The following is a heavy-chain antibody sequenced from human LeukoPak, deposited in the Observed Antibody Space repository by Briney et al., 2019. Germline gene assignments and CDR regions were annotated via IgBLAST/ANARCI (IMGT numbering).Heavy chain of an antibody. CDR3: ARAAGVGTFYYYYGMDV. Sequence: SETLSLTCNVPGGSISGYYWSWIRQPPGKELEWIGYIYYSGSTNYNPSLKSRVTISVDTSKNQFSLKLSSVTAADTAVYYCARAAGVGTFYYYYGMDVWGQGTTVTVSS. D-gene: IGHD1-14*01. V-gene: IGHV4-59*01. J-gene: IGHJ6*02. CDR1: GGSISGYY. CDR2: IYYSGST.